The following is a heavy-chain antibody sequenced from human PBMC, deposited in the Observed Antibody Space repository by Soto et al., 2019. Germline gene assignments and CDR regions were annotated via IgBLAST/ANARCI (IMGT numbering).Heavy chain of an antibody. CDR3: AKGRAITVYGVDIRFDY. CDR1: GFSFSDYA. V-gene: IGHV3-23*01. Sequence: PGGSLRLSCKASGFSFSDYAMTWVRQAPGKGLEWVSVISGSGDNTFYAASVKGRFAISRDNSKNVLYLQMNSLSADDAAVYFCAKGRAITVYGVDIRFDYWGLGTLVTVSS. J-gene: IGHJ4*01. D-gene: IGHD3-3*01. CDR2: ISGSGDNT.